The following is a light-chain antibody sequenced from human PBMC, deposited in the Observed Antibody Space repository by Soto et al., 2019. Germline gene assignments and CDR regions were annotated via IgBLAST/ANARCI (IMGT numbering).Light chain of an antibody. V-gene: IGKV3-15*01. Sequence: EIMMAQSPATLSVSPGERATLSCRASQSVNTNLAWYQHKPGQAPRLLIHDASTTATGIPVRFSGSGSGTEFTLTISRLQSEDFAVYYCQQYNNWPLTFGPGTKVDIK. CDR3: QQYNNWPLT. CDR2: DAS. CDR1: QSVNTN. J-gene: IGKJ3*01.